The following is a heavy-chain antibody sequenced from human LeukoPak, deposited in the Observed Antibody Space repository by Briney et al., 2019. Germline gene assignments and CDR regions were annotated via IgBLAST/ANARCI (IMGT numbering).Heavy chain of an antibody. Sequence: ASVKVSCKASGYTFTGYYMHWVRQAPGQGLEWMGWINPNSGGTNYAQKFQGRVTMTRDMSTSTVYMELSSLRSEDTAVYYCARGNGDYDAFDIWGQGTMVTVSS. CDR2: INPNSGGT. CDR1: GYTFTGYY. CDR3: ARGNGDYDAFDI. J-gene: IGHJ3*02. V-gene: IGHV1-2*02. D-gene: IGHD4-17*01.